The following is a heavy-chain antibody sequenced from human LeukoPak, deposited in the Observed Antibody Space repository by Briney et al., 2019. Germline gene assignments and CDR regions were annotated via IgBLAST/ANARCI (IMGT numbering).Heavy chain of an antibody. CDR3: ARGRGSGSYVDYMDV. CDR2: ISYDGSNK. V-gene: IGHV3-30-3*01. J-gene: IGHJ6*03. Sequence: GGSLRLSCAASGFTFSSYAMSWVRQAPGKGLEWVAVISYDGSNKYYADSVKGRFTISRDNSKNTLYLQMNSLRAEDTAVYYCARGRGSGSYVDYMDVWGKGTTVTVSS. D-gene: IGHD1-26*01. CDR1: GFTFSSYA.